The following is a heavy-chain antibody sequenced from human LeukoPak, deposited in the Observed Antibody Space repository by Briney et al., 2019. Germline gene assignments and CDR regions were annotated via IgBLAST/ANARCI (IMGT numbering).Heavy chain of an antibody. D-gene: IGHD1-7*01. CDR2: IYYSGST. Sequence: SETLSLTCTVSGGSISSYYWSWIRQPPGKGLEWIGYIYYSGSTNYNPSLKSRVTISVHTSKNQYSLKLSSVTAADTAVYYCARAYNCNYYYFDYWGQGTLVTVSS. V-gene: IGHV4-59*01. J-gene: IGHJ4*02. CDR1: GGSISSYY. CDR3: ARAYNCNYYYFDY.